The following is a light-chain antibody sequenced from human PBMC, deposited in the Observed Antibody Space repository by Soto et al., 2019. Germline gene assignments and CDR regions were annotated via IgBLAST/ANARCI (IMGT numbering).Light chain of an antibody. CDR3: QHYVDSPFT. J-gene: IGKJ5*01. CDR1: QTVINNY. CDR2: RAS. Sequence: ESVLTHSQDTLSLSPGERATLSCRASQTVINNYEAWYEQRPGQAPRLLIFRASNKATGIPDRVSGSGSGTDFTLTISRLEPEDFAVYYCQHYVDSPFTFGQGARLEIK. V-gene: IGKV3-20*01.